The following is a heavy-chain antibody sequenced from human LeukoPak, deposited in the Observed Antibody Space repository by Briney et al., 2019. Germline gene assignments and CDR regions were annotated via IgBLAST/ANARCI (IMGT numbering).Heavy chain of an antibody. Sequence: PGGSLRLSCAASGFSVSSNYMGWVRQAPGKGLEWVSVIYSGGTTYYADSVKGRFTISRDNSKNTLYLQMNSLRAEDTALYYCASGITGTNNWFDPWGQGTLVTVSS. CDR3: ASGITGTNNWFDP. V-gene: IGHV3-66*02. CDR2: IYSGGTT. CDR1: GFSVSSNY. D-gene: IGHD1-20*01. J-gene: IGHJ5*02.